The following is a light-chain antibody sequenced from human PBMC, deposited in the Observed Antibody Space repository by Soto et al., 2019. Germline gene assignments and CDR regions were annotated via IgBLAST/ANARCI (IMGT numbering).Light chain of an antibody. Sequence: QPALTQPASVSGSPGQAITISCTGTSSDVGGYNYVSWYQQHPGKAPKLMIYDVSNRPSGVSNRFSGSKSGNTASLTISGLQAEDEADYYCSSYTSSSTSPYVVGTGTKVTVL. CDR2: DVS. CDR3: SSYTSSSTSPYV. V-gene: IGLV2-14*01. CDR1: SSDVGGYNY. J-gene: IGLJ1*01.